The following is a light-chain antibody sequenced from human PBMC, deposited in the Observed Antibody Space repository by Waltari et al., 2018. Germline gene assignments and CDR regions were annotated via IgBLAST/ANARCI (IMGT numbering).Light chain of an antibody. CDR2: GAF. J-gene: IGKJ2*01. CDR3: QHYGSSTYT. CDR1: QSVSSTY. V-gene: IGKV3-20*01. Sequence: EIVLTQSPGTLSLSPGERATLSCRASQSVSSTYLAWYQQKPGQAPRLLIYGAFNRATGIPDRFSGSGSGTDSTLTISRLEPEDFAVYYCQHYGSSTYTFGQGTKLEIK.